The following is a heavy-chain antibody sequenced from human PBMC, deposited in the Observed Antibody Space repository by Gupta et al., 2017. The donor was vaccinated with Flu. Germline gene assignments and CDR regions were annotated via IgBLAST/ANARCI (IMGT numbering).Heavy chain of an antibody. CDR1: FSTYA. CDR3: VKDCRGISCYPTPDF. Sequence: FSTYAIAWVRQSPGKGLEWVSTISGRGDRAYYADSVKGRFIISRDNSKNTLSLQMNSLRVEDMARYYCVKDCRGISCYPTPDFWGPGTLV. J-gene: IGHJ4*02. D-gene: IGHD2-2*01. CDR2: ISGRGDRA. V-gene: IGHV3-23*01.